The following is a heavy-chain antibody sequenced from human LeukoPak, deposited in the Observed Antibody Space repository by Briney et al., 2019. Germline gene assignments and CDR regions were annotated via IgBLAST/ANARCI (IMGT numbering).Heavy chain of an antibody. Sequence: ASVKVSCKASGYTFTGYYMHWVRQAPGQGLEWMGWISPNSGGTNYAQKFQGRVTMTRDTSISTAYMELSRLRSDDTAVYYCARTITRIAAADYWGQGTLVTVSS. D-gene: IGHD6-13*01. V-gene: IGHV1-2*02. CDR2: ISPNSGGT. J-gene: IGHJ4*02. CDR3: ARTITRIAAADY. CDR1: GYTFTGYY.